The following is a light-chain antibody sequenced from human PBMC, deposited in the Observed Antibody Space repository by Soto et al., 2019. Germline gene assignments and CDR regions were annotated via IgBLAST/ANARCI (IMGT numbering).Light chain of an antibody. V-gene: IGKV1-12*01. CDR2: ATS. J-gene: IGKJ4*01. CDR1: QAIGDW. Sequence: DIQMTQSPSSVSASVGDRVTITCRARQAIGDWLAWYQQKPGKAPHLLIYATSTLQSGVPSRFSGRGSETEFSLTISSLQPEDFATYYCQQADISQLTFGGGTRVEI. CDR3: QQADISQLT.